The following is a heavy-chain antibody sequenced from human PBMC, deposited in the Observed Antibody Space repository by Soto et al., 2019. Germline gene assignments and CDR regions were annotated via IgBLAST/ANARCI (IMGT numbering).Heavy chain of an antibody. Sequence: GGSLRLSCAASGFTFSSYAMSWVRQAPGKGLEWVSSISVSGGSTYYADSVKGRFTNSRDNSKNTLYLQMISLRAEDTTVYYCARSEYCSGGTCYSLSPDYFDYWGQGT. CDR1: GFTFSSYA. D-gene: IGHD2-15*01. CDR2: ISVSGGST. J-gene: IGHJ4*02. V-gene: IGHV3-23*01. CDR3: ARSEYCSGGTCYSLSPDYFDY.